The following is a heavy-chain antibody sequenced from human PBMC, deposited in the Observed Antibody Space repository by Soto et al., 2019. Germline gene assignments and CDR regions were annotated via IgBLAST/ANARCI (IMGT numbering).Heavy chain of an antibody. V-gene: IGHV1-18*01. D-gene: IGHD6-6*01. CDR2: IGADNGNT. CDR3: ARAALYSSSSGYYYYMDV. CDR1: GYTFTSYG. J-gene: IGHJ6*03. Sequence: PGESLKISCKASGYTFTSYGISWVRQAPGQGLEWMGWIGADNGNTNYAQKLQGRVTITTDTSTSTAYMELSSLRSEDTAVYYCARAALYSSSSGYYYYMDVWGKGTTVTVSS.